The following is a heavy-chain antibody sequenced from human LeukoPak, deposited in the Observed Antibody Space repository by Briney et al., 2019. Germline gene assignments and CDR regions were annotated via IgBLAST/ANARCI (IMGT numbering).Heavy chain of an antibody. Sequence: SETLSLTCTISGGSISSSGYYWGWIRQPPGKGLEWIGSIYYSGSTYYNPSLKSRVTISVDTSKNQFSLKLNSVTAADTVVYYCAREGTVRWFDPWGQGTLVTISS. CDR3: AREGTVRWFDP. D-gene: IGHD1-14*01. V-gene: IGHV4-39*07. CDR2: IYYSGST. CDR1: GGSISSSGYY. J-gene: IGHJ5*02.